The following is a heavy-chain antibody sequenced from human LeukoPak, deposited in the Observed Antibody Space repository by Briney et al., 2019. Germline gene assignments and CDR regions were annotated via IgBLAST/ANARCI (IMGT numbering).Heavy chain of an antibody. CDR2: ISSSGSNI. CDR3: AELGITMIGGV. CDR1: RFIFSSYE. J-gene: IGHJ6*04. V-gene: IGHV3-48*03. D-gene: IGHD3-10*02. Sequence: GGSLRLSCAASRFIFSSYEMNWVRQAPGQGREGVSYISSSGSNIYYADSEKGRFTISRDNAKNSLYLQMNSLRAEDTAVYYCAELGITMIGGVWGKGTTVTISS.